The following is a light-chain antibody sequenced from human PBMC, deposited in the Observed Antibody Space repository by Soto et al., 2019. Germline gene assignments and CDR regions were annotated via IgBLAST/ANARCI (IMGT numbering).Light chain of an antibody. Sequence: QAVVTQEPSLTVSPGGTVTLTCASSTAAVTSGYYPNWFQQTPGQAPQVLMYSTSNKHSWTPARFSGSRLVGNASLTLLRGQAEDEDEYYCLVYYGGAQVFGGGTKLTVL. J-gene: IGLJ2*01. CDR1: TAAVTSGYY. V-gene: IGLV7-43*01. CDR3: LVYYGGAQV. CDR2: STS.